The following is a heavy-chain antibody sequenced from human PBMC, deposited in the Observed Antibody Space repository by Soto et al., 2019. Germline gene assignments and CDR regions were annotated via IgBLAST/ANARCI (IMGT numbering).Heavy chain of an antibody. V-gene: IGHV4-34*01. CDR1: GGSFSGYY. CDR3: ARGDLTMVRGVISYYYYYMDV. Sequence: PSETLSLTCAVYGGSFSGYYWSWIRQPPGKGLEWIGEINHSGSTNYNPSLKSRVTISVDTSKNQFSLKLSSVTAADTAVYYCARGDLTMVRGVISYYYYYMDVWGKGTTVTVSS. D-gene: IGHD3-10*01. J-gene: IGHJ6*03. CDR2: INHSGST.